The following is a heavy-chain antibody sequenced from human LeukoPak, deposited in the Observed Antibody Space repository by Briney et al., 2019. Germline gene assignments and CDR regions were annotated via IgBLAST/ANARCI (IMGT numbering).Heavy chain of an antibody. V-gene: IGHV3-7*01. J-gene: IGHJ6*03. Sequence: PGGSLRLSCAASGFTFSSYWMSWVRQAPGKGLEWVANIKQDGSEKYYVDSVKGRFTISRDNAKNSLYLQMNSLRAEDTAVYYCARVPVDTAMVLYYFYYMDVWGKGTTVTVSS. CDR1: GFTFSSYW. CDR3: ARVPVDTAMVLYYFYYMDV. D-gene: IGHD5-18*01. CDR2: IKQDGSEK.